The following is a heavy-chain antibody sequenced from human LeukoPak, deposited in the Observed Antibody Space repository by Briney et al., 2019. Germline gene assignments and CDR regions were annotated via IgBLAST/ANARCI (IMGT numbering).Heavy chain of an antibody. J-gene: IGHJ4*02. CDR2: INAGNGNT. CDR1: GYTFSNYA. D-gene: IGHD3-3*01. CDR3: AREDEWLSQYFDY. V-gene: IGHV1-3*01. Sequence: ASVKVSCKASGYTFSNYAIHWVRQVPGQRLAWMGWINAGNGNTKYSQKFQGRVTVTRETSATTAYMEVSSLRSEDTAVYYCAREDEWLSQYFDYWGQGTLVTVSS.